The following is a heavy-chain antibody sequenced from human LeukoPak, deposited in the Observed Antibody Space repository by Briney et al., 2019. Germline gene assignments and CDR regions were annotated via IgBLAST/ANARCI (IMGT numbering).Heavy chain of an antibody. Sequence: GGSLRLSRAASGFTFNNYAMHWVRQAPGKGLEWVAFMSYDGSDEYYADSVKGRFTVSRDNSKSTLYLQMNSLRAEDTALYYCAKWGDYDVLTGYYVPDYWGQGTLVTVSS. V-gene: IGHV3-30*18. CDR2: MSYDGSDE. J-gene: IGHJ4*02. CDR1: GFTFNNYA. CDR3: AKWGDYDVLTGYYVPDY. D-gene: IGHD3-9*01.